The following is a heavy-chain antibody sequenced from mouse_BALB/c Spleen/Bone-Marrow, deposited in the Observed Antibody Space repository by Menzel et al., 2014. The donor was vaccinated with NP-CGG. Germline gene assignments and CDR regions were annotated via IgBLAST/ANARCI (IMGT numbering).Heavy chain of an antibody. CDR3: TRRSLLSDYYSMDY. J-gene: IGHJ4*01. V-gene: IGHV1S81*02. D-gene: IGHD2-10*01. CDR2: INPSNGGT. Sequence: VKLMESGAELVKPGASVKLSCKASGYTFTSYYLYWVKQRPGQGLEWIGEINPSNGGTNFNERFKSKASLTVDKSSSTAYSQLNSLTSEDSAVYYCTRRSLLSDYYSMDYWGQGTSVTVSS. CDR1: GYTFTSYY.